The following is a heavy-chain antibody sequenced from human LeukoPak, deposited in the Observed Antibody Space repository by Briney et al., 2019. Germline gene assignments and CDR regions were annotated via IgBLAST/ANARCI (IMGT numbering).Heavy chain of an antibody. CDR2: IYTSGST. Sequence: SETLSLTCTVSGGSISSYYWNWIRQPPGKGLEWIGYIYTSGSTNYNPSLKSRVTISVDTSKNQFSLKLSSVTAADTAVYYCARGDTAMVRGYYYYYMDVWGKGTTVTVSS. CDR3: ARGDTAMVRGYYYYYMDV. V-gene: IGHV4-4*09. D-gene: IGHD5-18*01. CDR1: GGSISSYY. J-gene: IGHJ6*03.